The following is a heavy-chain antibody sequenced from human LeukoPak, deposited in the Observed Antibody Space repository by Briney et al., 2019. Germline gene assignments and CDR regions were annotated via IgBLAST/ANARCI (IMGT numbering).Heavy chain of an antibody. J-gene: IGHJ3*02. CDR2: IRYDGSNK. CDR3: AKNYDFWSGPFDI. CDR1: GFTFSSYG. Sequence: GGSLRLSCAASGFTFSSYGMHWVRQAPGKGLEWVAFIRYDGSNKYYADSVKGRFTISRDNSKNTLYLQMNSLRAEDTAVYYCAKNYDFWSGPFDIWGQGTMVTVSS. V-gene: IGHV3-30*02. D-gene: IGHD3-3*01.